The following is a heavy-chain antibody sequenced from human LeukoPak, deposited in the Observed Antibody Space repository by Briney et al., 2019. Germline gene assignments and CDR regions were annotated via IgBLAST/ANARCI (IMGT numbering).Heavy chain of an antibody. V-gene: IGHV3-15*01. Sequence: GGSLRLSCETSGFTFINAWMSWVRQAPGKGLEWVGRIKTEVDGGTTDYAAPVNGRFIISRDDSRNRLHLQMNSLQSEDIAVYGDEYSQYWGQGTLVTVSS. CDR3: EYSQY. CDR2: IKTEVDGGTT. CDR1: GFTFINAW. J-gene: IGHJ1*01.